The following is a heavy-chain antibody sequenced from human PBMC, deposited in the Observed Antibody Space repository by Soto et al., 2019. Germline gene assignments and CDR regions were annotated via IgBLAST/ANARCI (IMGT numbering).Heavy chain of an antibody. J-gene: IGHJ6*03. CDR1: GYTFTSYD. V-gene: IGHV1-8*01. CDR2: MNPNSGNT. D-gene: IGHD3-3*01. CDR3: ARLNVLRFLEWLLGPYYYMDV. Sequence: GASVKVSCKASGYTFTSYDINWVRQATGQGLEWMGWMNPNSGNTGYAQKFQGRVTMTRNTSISTAYMELSSLRSEDTAVYYCARLNVLRFLEWLLGPYYYMDVWGKGPTVTVSS.